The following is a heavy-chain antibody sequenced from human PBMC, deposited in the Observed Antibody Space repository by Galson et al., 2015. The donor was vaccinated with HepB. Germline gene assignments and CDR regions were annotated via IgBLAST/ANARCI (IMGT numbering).Heavy chain of an antibody. D-gene: IGHD1-26*01. CDR1: GFTFSSYG. J-gene: IGHJ1*01. CDR2: IWYDGSNK. Sequence: SLRLSCAASGFTFSSYGMHWVRQAPGKGLEWVAVIWYDGSNKYYADSVKGRFTISRDNSKNTLYLQMNSLRAEDTAVYYCARDSAGGGSYRRRYFQHWGQGTLVTVSS. CDR3: ARDSAGGGSYRRRYFQH. V-gene: IGHV3-33*08.